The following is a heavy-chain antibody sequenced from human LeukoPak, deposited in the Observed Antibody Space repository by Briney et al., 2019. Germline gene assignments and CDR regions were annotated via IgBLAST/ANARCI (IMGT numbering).Heavy chain of an antibody. J-gene: IGHJ4*02. CDR2: ISAYNGNT. Sequence: ASVKVSCKASGYTFTSYGISWVRQAPGQGLEWMGWISAYNGNTNYAQKLQGRVTMTTDTSTSTAYMELGSLRSDDTAVYYCARDRYDILTGYAEFDYWGQGTLVTVSS. CDR1: GYTFTSYG. D-gene: IGHD3-9*01. V-gene: IGHV1-18*01. CDR3: ARDRYDILTGYAEFDY.